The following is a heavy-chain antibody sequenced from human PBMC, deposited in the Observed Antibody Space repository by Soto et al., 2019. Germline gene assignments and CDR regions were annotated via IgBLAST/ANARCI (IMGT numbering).Heavy chain of an antibody. CDR1: GITLRNYW. V-gene: IGHV3-7*01. CDR2: MSQDGSAR. CDR3: ARGPF. J-gene: IGHJ4*02. Sequence: ESGGDLVQPGGSLQLSCVASGITLRNYWMSWVRQAPGKGLEWVATMSQDGSARDYLDSVKGRFTISRDDAENSLYLQMSSLRVEDTAIYYCARGPFWGQGTLVTVSS.